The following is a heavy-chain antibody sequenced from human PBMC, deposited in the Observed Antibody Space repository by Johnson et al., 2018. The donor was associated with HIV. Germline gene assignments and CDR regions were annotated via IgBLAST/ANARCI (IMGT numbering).Heavy chain of an antibody. D-gene: IGHD1-26*01. V-gene: IGHV3-66*02. CDR3: AKDPPGS. Sequence: VQLVESGGGLVQPGGSLRLSCAVSGFTFSNHHMTWVRQAPGKGLEWVSVIYSGGSTYYADSVKGRFTISRDNSKNTLYLQMNSLRPEDTALYYCAKDPPGSWGQGTMVNVSS. CDR2: IYSGGST. J-gene: IGHJ3*01. CDR1: GFTFSNHH.